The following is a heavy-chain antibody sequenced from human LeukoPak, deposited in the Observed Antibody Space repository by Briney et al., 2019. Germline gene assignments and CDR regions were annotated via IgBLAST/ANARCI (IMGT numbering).Heavy chain of an antibody. J-gene: IGHJ4*02. D-gene: IGHD1-1*01. Sequence: GGSLRLSCAASGFTFSTYWMSWVRQAPGKGLEWVANIKQDGSEKYYVDSVKGRFTISRDNAKNSLYLHMNSLRAEDTAVYYCARDYNGYLDYWGQGTLVTVCS. CDR2: IKQDGSEK. V-gene: IGHV3-7*01. CDR3: ARDYNGYLDY. CDR1: GFTFSTYW.